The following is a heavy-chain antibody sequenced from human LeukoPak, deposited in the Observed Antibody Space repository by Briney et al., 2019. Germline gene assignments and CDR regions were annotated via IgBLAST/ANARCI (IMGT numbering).Heavy chain of an antibody. Sequence: SETLSLTCAVYGGSFSGYYWSWIRQPPGKGLEWIGEINHSGSTNYNPSLKSRVTISVDTSKNQFSLKLSSVTAAGTAVYYCARENYDSSGYYRIPKYYYYYYMDVWGKGTTVTVSS. J-gene: IGHJ6*03. D-gene: IGHD3-22*01. CDR1: GGSFSGYY. V-gene: IGHV4-34*01. CDR2: INHSGST. CDR3: ARENYDSSGYYRIPKYYYYYYMDV.